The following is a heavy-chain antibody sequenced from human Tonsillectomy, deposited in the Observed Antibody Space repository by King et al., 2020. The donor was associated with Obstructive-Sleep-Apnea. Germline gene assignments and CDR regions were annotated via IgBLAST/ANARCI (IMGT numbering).Heavy chain of an antibody. J-gene: IGHJ4*02. CDR3: AKDLYRYIAVADY. Sequence: VQLVESGGGVVQPGRSLRLSCAASGFTFSSYGMHWVRQAPGKGLEWVAVIWYDGSNKYYADSVKGRFTISRDNSKTTLYLQMNSLRAEDTAVYYCAKDLYRYIAVADYWGQGTLVTVSS. D-gene: IGHD6-19*01. CDR1: GFTFSSYG. V-gene: IGHV3-33*06. CDR2: IWYDGSNK.